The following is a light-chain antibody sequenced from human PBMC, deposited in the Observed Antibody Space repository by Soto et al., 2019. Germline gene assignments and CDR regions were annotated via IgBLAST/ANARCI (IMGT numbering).Light chain of an antibody. Sequence: DIQMTKSPSSLSASVGDRVTITCRASQTISTYLNWYQQKPGKAPKLLIYAASNLQSGVPSTFSGSGSGTDFTLTISSLQPEDFATYFCQQSYSTPRTFGQGTKVDIK. J-gene: IGKJ1*01. V-gene: IGKV1-39*01. CDR1: QTISTY. CDR3: QQSYSTPRT. CDR2: AAS.